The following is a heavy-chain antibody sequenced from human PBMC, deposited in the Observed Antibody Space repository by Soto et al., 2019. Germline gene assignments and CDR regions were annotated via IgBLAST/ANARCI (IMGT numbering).Heavy chain of an antibody. Sequence: ASLKFSCKTSVYTFSNYGITCVRQAPGQPLEWLGWISLYSDGTNYAQKFQGRVSMTTDTSTTTAYMELRSLRSDDTAVYYCARVVPGAEAWFGPWGQGTLVTVSS. V-gene: IGHV1-18*01. CDR2: ISLYSDGT. D-gene: IGHD2-2*01. CDR3: ARVVPGAEAWFGP. J-gene: IGHJ5*02. CDR1: VYTFSNYG.